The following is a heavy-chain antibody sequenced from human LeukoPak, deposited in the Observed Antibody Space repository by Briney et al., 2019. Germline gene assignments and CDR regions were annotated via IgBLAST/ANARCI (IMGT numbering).Heavy chain of an antibody. CDR1: GVSISSYY. Sequence: SETLSLTCTVSGVSISSYYWSWLRQPPGRGLEWIGYIYYSGSTNYNPSLKSRVTISVDTSKNQFSLSLSSVTAADTAVYYCARETDFWRTLDYWGQGTLVTVSS. CDR3: ARETDFWRTLDY. J-gene: IGHJ4*02. D-gene: IGHD3-3*01. V-gene: IGHV4-59*01. CDR2: IYYSGST.